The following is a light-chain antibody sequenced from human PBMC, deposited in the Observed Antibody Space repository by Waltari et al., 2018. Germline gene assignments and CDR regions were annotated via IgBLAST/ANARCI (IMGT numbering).Light chain of an antibody. Sequence: DIQLTQSPSSLSASLGVRVTITCRASQTISTNLNWYQHRPGKVPKLLIYAATFLQSGVPSRFSGSGSGTDFTLTIRSLQPEDFVFYFCQQSYSAPPSFGGGTKVDVK. CDR3: QQSYSAPPS. J-gene: IGKJ4*01. CDR2: AAT. V-gene: IGKV1-39*01. CDR1: QTISTN.